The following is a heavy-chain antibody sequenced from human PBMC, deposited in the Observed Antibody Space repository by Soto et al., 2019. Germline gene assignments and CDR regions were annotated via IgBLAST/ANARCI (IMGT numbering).Heavy chain of an antibody. CDR3: ARADPAASVGY. CDR2: ISYSGST. D-gene: IGHD2-2*01. V-gene: IGHV4-59*11. CDR1: GASMSSHY. Sequence: SETLSLTCTVSGASMSSHYWTWLRQSPGKGLEWIGYISYSGSTYYNPSLKSRVSISADTSKNQFSLRMNSMIAADTAVYYCARADPAASVGYWGQGTLVTVSS. J-gene: IGHJ4*02.